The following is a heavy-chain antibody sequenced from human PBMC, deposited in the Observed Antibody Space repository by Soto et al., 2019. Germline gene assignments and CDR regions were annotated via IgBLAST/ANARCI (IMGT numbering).Heavy chain of an antibody. CDR1: GTSISSYY. V-gene: IGHV4-59*01. Sequence: SETLSLTCTVSGTSISSYYWSWIRQPPGKGLEWIANIHYSGTTNYNPSLASRVTLSVDTSKNQLSLKMTSVTAADRAMYFCARYNSYAIDYWGRGTLVTVSS. J-gene: IGHJ4*02. CDR2: IHYSGTT. D-gene: IGHD2-8*01. CDR3: ARYNSYAIDY.